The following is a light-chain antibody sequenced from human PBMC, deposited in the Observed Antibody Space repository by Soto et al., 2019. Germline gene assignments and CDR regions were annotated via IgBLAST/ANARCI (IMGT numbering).Light chain of an antibody. V-gene: IGKV3-20*01. Sequence: EIALTQSPGTLSLSPGERATLSCRVSQSVSSTYLAWYQQKPGQAPRLLIYGASSRATGIPDRFSGSGSGTDFTLTISRLEPEDFAVYYCQQDGSSPKLTFGGWTKVEIK. CDR2: GAS. CDR3: QQDGSSPKLT. CDR1: QSVSSTY. J-gene: IGKJ4*01.